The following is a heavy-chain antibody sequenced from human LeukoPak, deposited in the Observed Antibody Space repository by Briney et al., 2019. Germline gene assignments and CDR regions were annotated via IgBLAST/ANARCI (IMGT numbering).Heavy chain of an antibody. Sequence: PGGSLRLSCAASGFTFSTYWMSWVRQAPGKGLEWVANINQDESEKYYVDSVKGRFTISRDNAKNSLYLQMNSLRADDTAVYYCSRGRVSPEYGMDIWGQGATVTVSS. J-gene: IGHJ6*02. CDR2: INQDESEK. CDR3: SRGRVSPEYGMDI. CDR1: GFTFSTYW. D-gene: IGHD2/OR15-2a*01. V-gene: IGHV3-7*05.